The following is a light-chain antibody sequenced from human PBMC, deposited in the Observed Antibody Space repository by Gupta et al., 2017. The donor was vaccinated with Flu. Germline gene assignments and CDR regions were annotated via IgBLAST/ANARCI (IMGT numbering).Light chain of an antibody. V-gene: IGKV2-30*01. J-gene: IGKJ2*01. CDR2: KVS. CDR1: QSLGYSDGNTY. Sequence: DVVMTQSPLSLPVTLGQPASISCRSSQSLGYSDGNTYLNWFQQRPGQAPRRLIYKVSNRDAGVPDRFGGSGLGNYFTLKISKGEAEDVGVYYCRQGTHWPPFTFGQGTKVEIK. CDR3: RQGTHWPPFT.